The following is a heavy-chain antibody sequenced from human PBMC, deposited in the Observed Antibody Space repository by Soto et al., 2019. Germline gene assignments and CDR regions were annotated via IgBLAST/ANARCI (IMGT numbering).Heavy chain of an antibody. CDR3: AREGFLGYCSGGSCYSGPYNWFDP. Sequence: SETLSLTCTVSGGSISSYYWSWIRQPAGKGLEWIGRIYTSGSTNYNPSLKSRVTMSVDTSKNQFSLKLSSVTAADTAVYYCAREGFLGYCSGGSCYSGPYNWFDPWGQGTLVTVS. CDR2: IYTSGST. J-gene: IGHJ5*02. V-gene: IGHV4-4*07. CDR1: GGSISSYY. D-gene: IGHD2-15*01.